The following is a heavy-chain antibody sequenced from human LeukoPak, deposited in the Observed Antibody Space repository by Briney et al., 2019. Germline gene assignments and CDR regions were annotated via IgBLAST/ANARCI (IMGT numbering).Heavy chain of an antibody. J-gene: IGHJ5*02. CDR1: GGSISSSSYY. V-gene: IGHV4-39*01. Sequence: SETLSLTCTVSGGSISSSSYYWGWIRQPPGKGLEWIGSIYYSGSTYYNPSLKSRVTISVDTSKNQFSLKLSSVTAADTAVYYCARSLGNIVVVTATGFDPWGQGTLVTVSS. CDR2: IYYSGST. D-gene: IGHD2-21*02. CDR3: ARSLGNIVVVTATGFDP.